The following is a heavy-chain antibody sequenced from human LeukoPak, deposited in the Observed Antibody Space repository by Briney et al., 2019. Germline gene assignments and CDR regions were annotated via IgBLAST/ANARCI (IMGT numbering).Heavy chain of an antibody. J-gene: IGHJ4*02. Sequence: PSETLSLTCAVSGYAISSGYCWGWIRQPPGKGLEWIGSAYHSGSTDYNPSLKSRVTISVDTSKNQFSLKVSSVTAADTAVYYCARVYYDSSGYYWRNFDYWGQGTLVTVSS. CDR2: AYHSGST. CDR3: ARVYYDSSGYYWRNFDY. D-gene: IGHD3-22*01. V-gene: IGHV4-38-2*01. CDR1: GYAISSGYC.